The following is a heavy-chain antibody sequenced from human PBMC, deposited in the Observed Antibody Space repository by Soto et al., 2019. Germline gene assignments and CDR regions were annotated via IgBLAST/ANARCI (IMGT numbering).Heavy chain of an antibody. J-gene: IGHJ5*02. CDR2: INPSGGST. V-gene: IGHV1-46*03. CDR1: GYIFTSYY. Sequence: ASVNVSCKSAGYIFTSYYIHWVRQAPGQGLEWMGIINPSGGSTSYAQKFQGRVTMTRDTSTSIAYMELRSLRSEDTAVYYCAWAYSSGWYDWFDPWGQGTLVTVS. CDR3: AWAYSSGWYDWFDP. D-gene: IGHD6-19*01.